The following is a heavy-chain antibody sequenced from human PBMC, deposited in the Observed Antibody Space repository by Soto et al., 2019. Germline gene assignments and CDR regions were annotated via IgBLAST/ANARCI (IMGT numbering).Heavy chain of an antibody. CDR2: IYYSGST. D-gene: IGHD2-21*02. CDR1: GGSITGSF. CDR3: ARQRTSAVTQAYFDV. J-gene: IGHJ4*02. V-gene: IGHV4-59*08. Sequence: PSETLSLTCIVSGGSITGSFWTWIRQPPGKGLEWIGYIYYSGSTHYSPSLKSRVTISVDTSKNQFSLRLKSVTAADTALYFCARQRTSAVTQAYFDVWGPASLVTV.